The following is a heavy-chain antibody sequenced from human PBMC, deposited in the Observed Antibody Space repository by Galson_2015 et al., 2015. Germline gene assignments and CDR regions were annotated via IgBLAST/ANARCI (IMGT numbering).Heavy chain of an antibody. CDR2: IKQDGSEK. Sequence: LRLSCAASGFTFSNYWMSRVRQAPGKGLEWVANIKQDGSEKYYVDSVKGRFTISRDNAKNSLYLQMNSLRAEDTAIYYCASQTWTGYFDYWGQGILVTVSS. CDR1: GFTFSNYW. V-gene: IGHV3-7*03. CDR3: ASQTWTGYFDY. J-gene: IGHJ4*02. D-gene: IGHD3-10*01.